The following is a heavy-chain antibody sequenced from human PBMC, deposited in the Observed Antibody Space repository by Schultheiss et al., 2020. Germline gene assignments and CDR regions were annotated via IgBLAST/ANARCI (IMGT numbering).Heavy chain of an antibody. D-gene: IGHD3-3*01. CDR1: GDRVSSNSAA. CDR2: TYYRSKWYN. CDR3: ARETYYDFWSGDYYGMDV. J-gene: IGHJ6*02. V-gene: IGHV6-1*01. Sequence: SETLSLTCAISGDRVSSNSAAWNWIRQSPSRGVEWLGRTYYRSKWYNNYAVSVKSRITIIPDTSKNQFSLKLSSVTAADTAVYYCARETYYDFWSGDYYGMDVWGQGTTVTVSS.